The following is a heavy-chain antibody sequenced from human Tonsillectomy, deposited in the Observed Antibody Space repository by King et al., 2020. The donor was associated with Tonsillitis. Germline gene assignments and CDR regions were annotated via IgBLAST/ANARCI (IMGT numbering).Heavy chain of an antibody. V-gene: IGHV4-34*01. CDR3: ARGGYYGSGSSPDY. Sequence: QVQLQQWGAGLLKPSETLSLTCAVYGGSFSGYYWNWVRQPPGKGLEWIGEINHSGSTNYNPSLKSRVTVSVDTSKNQFSLKLSSVTAADTAVYYCARGGYYGSGSSPDYWGQGTLVTVSS. D-gene: IGHD3-10*01. CDR1: GGSFSGYY. J-gene: IGHJ4*02. CDR2: INHSGST.